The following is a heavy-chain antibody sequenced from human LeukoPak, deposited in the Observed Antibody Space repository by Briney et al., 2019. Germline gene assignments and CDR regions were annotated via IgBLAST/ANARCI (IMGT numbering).Heavy chain of an antibody. D-gene: IGHD5-24*01. J-gene: IGHJ3*01. V-gene: IGHV3-13*01. CDR3: AMKAVPRPRLHDAFDF. CDR1: GFTFSSYD. CDR2: IDTAGDT. Sequence: PGGSLRLSCAASGFTFSSYDMHWVRQATGKGLEWVSAIDTAGDTYYPGSVKGRFTISRDNSKNTLYLQMNSLRADDTAVYYCAMKAVPRPRLHDAFDFWGQGTVVSVSS.